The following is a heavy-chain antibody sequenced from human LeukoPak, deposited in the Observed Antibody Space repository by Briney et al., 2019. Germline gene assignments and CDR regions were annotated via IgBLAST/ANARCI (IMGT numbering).Heavy chain of an antibody. J-gene: IGHJ5*02. CDR1: GGSFSGYY. CDR2: INHSGST. D-gene: IGHD3-9*01. CDR3: AREGDILTGYGLDP. V-gene: IGHV4-34*01. Sequence: SETLSLTCAVYGGSFSGYYWSWIRQPPGKGLEWIGEINHSGSTNYNPSLKSRVTISVDTSKNQFSLKLSSVTAADTAVYYCAREGDILTGYGLDPWGQGTLVTVSS.